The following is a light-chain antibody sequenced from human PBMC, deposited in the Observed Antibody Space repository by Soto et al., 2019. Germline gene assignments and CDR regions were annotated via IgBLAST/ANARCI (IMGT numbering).Light chain of an antibody. Sequence: DIQMTQSPFSLSGSVGDTVTITCRASQSISFYLNWYQQKPGKSPKLLIYAASSLQSGVPSRFSGSGSGTDFTLTISSLQPEDFATYYCQQSYSPSLTFGGGTKVEIK. CDR3: QQSYSPSLT. J-gene: IGKJ4*01. CDR2: AAS. CDR1: QSISFY. V-gene: IGKV1-39*01.